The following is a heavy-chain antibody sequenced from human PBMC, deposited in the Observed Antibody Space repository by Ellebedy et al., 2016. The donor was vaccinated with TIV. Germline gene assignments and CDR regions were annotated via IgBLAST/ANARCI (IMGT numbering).Heavy chain of an antibody. CDR3: ARGGATSSRYWRN. V-gene: IGHV3-7*01. J-gene: IGHJ4*02. CDR2: INQEGSDK. CDR1: EFAFSTDW. Sequence: GESLKISCAASEFAFSTDWMTWVRQAPGKGLEWVANINQEGSDKSYVDSVKGRFTISRDNAKSSLYLQMNSLRAEDTAVYYCARGGATSSRYWRNWGQGTLVTVSS. D-gene: IGHD2-2*01.